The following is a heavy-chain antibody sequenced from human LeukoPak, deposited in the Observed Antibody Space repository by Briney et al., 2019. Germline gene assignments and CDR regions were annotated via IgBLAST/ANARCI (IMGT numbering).Heavy chain of an antibody. V-gene: IGHV1-46*01. CDR1: GYTFSAYY. J-gene: IGHJ4*02. CDR2: VNPSGGNA. CDR3: ARGATSRVVPAAAGKDLDY. Sequence: ASVKVSCKASGYTFSAYYIHWVRQAPGQGLEWMGIVNPSGGNARYAQKSQGRVTLTRDTSTSTVYMEVSSLRSDDTAVYYCARGATSRVVPAAAGKDLDYWGQGTLVTVSS. D-gene: IGHD6-13*01.